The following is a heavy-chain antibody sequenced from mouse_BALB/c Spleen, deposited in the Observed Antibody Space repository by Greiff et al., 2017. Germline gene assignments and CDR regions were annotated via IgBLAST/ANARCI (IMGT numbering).Heavy chain of an antibody. D-gene: IGHD2-14*01. CDR1: GDSITSGY. CDR3: ARSYYRSTWGFDY. V-gene: IGHV3-8*02. CDR2: ISYSGST. J-gene: IGHJ2*01. Sequence: EVMLVESGPSLVKPSQTLSLTCSVTGDSITSGYWNWIRKFPGNKLEYMGYISYSGSTYYNPSLKSRISITRDTSKNQYYLQLNSVTTEDTATYYCARSYYRSTWGFDYWGQGTTLTVSS.